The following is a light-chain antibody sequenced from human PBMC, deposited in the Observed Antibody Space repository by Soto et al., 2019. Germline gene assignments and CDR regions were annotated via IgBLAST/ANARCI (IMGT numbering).Light chain of an antibody. CDR2: GNT. Sequence: QSVLTQPPSVSGAPGQRVTISCTGSSSNIGAGFDVHWYQQLPGTAPKLLIYGNTNRPSGVPDRFSGSKSGTSASLAITGLQAEDEADYYCQSYDSSLSALWVFGGWTKLTVL. CDR1: SSNIGAGFD. CDR3: QSYDSSLSALWV. V-gene: IGLV1-40*01. J-gene: IGLJ3*02.